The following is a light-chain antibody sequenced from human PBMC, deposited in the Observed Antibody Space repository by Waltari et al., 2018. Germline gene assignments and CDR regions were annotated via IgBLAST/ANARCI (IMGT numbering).Light chain of an antibody. CDR3: AAWDDSLSGLVV. V-gene: IGLV1-47*01. J-gene: IGLJ2*01. CDR2: RNN. Sequence: QSVLTQPPSASGTPGPRVTISCSGSSSNIGSHYVYWYQQLPGTAPKLLIYRNNQRPSGVPDRFSGSKSGTSASLAISGLRSEDEADYYCAAWDDSLSGLVVFGGGTKLTVL. CDR1: SSNIGSHY.